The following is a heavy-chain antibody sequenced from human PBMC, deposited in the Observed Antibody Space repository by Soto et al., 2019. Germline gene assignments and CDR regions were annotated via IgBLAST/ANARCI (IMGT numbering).Heavy chain of an antibody. V-gene: IGHV4-30-2*01. Sequence: SETLSLTCNMSGDSYSISTFSWSWIRQPPGKALQWIGFIYQSGVTSYNPSLASRVSISLDRSNNQCSLKLKSVTAAGTAVYFCAGMPYTSGLRFDPWGPGTLVTVSS. CDR3: AGMPYTSGLRFDP. J-gene: IGHJ5*02. CDR1: GDSYSISTFS. CDR2: IYQSGVT. D-gene: IGHD6-19*01.